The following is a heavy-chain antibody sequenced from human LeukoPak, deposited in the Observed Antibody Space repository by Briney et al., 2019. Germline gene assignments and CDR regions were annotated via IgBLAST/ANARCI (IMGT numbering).Heavy chain of an antibody. CDR3: ARDVLDCNSIRCHIDY. CDR2: ISSGSNYI. D-gene: IGHD2/OR15-2a*01. CDR1: GFSFSSDG. V-gene: IGHV3-21*01. Sequence: LGGTLRLSCSASGFSFSSDGMSWVRQAPGKGLEWVSSISSGSNYIYYADSVKGRFTISRDNAKNSLYLEMNSLRADDTAVYYCARDVLDCNSIRCHIDYWGQGTLVTVSS. J-gene: IGHJ4*02.